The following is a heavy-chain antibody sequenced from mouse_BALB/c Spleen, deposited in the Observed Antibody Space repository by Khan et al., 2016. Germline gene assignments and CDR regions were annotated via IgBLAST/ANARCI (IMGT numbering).Heavy chain of an antibody. Sequence: QIQLVQSGPELKKPGETVKISCKASGYPFTDYGLNWVKQAPGKGLKWMGWINTYTGEATYADDFKGRFAFSLETSANTAHLQINNLNNEDMATYFCARDWDAYWGQGTLVTVSA. V-gene: IGHV9-1*02. CDR3: ARDWDAY. CDR2: INTYTGEA. CDR1: GYPFTDYG. J-gene: IGHJ3*01. D-gene: IGHD4-1*01.